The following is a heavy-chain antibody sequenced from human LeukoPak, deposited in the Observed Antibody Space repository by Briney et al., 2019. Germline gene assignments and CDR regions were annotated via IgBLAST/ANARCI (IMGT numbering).Heavy chain of an antibody. CDR1: GGSFSGYY. V-gene: IGHV4-34*01. CDR2: INHSGST. D-gene: IGHD3-16*01. CDR3: ARGYVRHPYYYYYYMDV. J-gene: IGHJ6*03. Sequence: SETLSLTCAVYGGSFSGYYWSWIRQPPGKGLEWIGEINHSGSTNYNPSLKSRVTISVDTSKNQFSLKLSSVTAADTAVYYCARGYVRHPYYYYYYMDVWGKGTTVTVSS.